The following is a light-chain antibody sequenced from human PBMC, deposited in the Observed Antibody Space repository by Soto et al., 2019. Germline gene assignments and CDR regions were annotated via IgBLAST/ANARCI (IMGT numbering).Light chain of an antibody. Sequence: QSVLTQPASVSGSPGQSITISCTGTTTDIGGYNYVSWYQQHPGEAPKLMIYEVSNRPSGVSNRFSGSKSGDTASLTISGLQAEDEADYYCGSYTTTSTYVFGTGTKVTV. CDR3: GSYTTTSTYV. V-gene: IGLV2-14*01. CDR2: EVS. CDR1: TTDIGGYNY. J-gene: IGLJ1*01.